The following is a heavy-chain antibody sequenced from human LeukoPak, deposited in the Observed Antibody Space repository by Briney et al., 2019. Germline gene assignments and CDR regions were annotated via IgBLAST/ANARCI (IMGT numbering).Heavy chain of an antibody. V-gene: IGHV3-30*18. Sequence: GGSLRLSCAPSGYTFSKYGMHCVREALRRGVVWVSFILFVGSNKYYTDSVKGRFTISRDNSKNTLYLQMNSLRAEDTAVYYCAKDPYASADYYYYYYMDVWGKGTTVTVSS. CDR1: GYTFSKYG. J-gene: IGHJ6*03. CDR3: AKDPYASADYYYYYYMDV. CDR2: ILFVGSNK.